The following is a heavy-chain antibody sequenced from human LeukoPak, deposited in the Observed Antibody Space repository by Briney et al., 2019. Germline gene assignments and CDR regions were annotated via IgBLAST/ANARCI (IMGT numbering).Heavy chain of an antibody. V-gene: IGHV4-39*07. CDR2: IYYSGST. Sequence: PSETLSLTCTVSGGSISSSSYYWGWIRQPPGKGLEWIGSIYYSGSTYYNPSLKSRVTISVDTSKNQFSLKLSSVTAADTAVYYCARELRGVVVPAANAFDIWGQGTMVTVSS. J-gene: IGHJ3*02. D-gene: IGHD2-2*01. CDR1: GGSISSSSYY. CDR3: ARELRGVVVPAANAFDI.